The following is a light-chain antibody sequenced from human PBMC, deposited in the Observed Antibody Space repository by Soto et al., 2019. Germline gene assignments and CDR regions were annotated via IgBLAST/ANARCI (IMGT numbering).Light chain of an antibody. V-gene: IGKV1-39*01. Sequence: DIQMTQSPSSLSASVGDRVTITCRASQSISNSVNWYQQKPGEAPQLLIYSVSHLQGGVPSRFSGSGSGTEFTLAISSLQPDDFATYYCQQSLLSPTFGLGTKVEI. CDR1: QSISNS. CDR3: QQSLLSPT. CDR2: SVS. J-gene: IGKJ1*01.